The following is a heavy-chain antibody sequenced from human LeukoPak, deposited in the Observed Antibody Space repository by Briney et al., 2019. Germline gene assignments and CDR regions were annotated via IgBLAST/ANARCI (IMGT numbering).Heavy chain of an antibody. J-gene: IGHJ3*01. V-gene: IGHV3-30*02. CDR2: ILDGGSSK. Sequence: GGSLRLSCAASGFIFSGYGMHWVRQAPGKGLEWVAFILDGGSSKYYADSVQGRLTISRDNSNNTLYLQMNSLRDDDTAVYYCAKAYGGNSGAFDLWGQGTMVIVSP. CDR1: GFIFSGYG. D-gene: IGHD4-23*01. CDR3: AKAYGGNSGAFDL.